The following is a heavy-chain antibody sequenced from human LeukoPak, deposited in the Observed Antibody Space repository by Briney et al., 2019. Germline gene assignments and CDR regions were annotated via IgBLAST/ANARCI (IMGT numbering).Heavy chain of an antibody. V-gene: IGHV3-74*01. J-gene: IGHJ5*02. CDR1: GFTFSSYG. D-gene: IGHD3-3*01. CDR3: ARDYDFWSGSVNWFDP. Sequence: GGSLRLSCAASGFTFSSYGMHWVRQAPGKGLVWVSRINSDGSSTSYADSVKGRFTISRDNAKNTLYLQMNSLRAEDTAVYYSARDYDFWSGSVNWFDPWGQGTLVTVSS. CDR2: INSDGSST.